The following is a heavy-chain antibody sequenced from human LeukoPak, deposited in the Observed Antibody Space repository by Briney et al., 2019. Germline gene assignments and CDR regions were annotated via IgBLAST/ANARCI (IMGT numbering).Heavy chain of an antibody. CDR1: GGSISSYY. CDR3: ARGLEDRISIFGVVKFYYFDF. D-gene: IGHD3-3*01. V-gene: IGHV4-34*01. J-gene: IGHJ4*02. Sequence: SETLSLTCTVSGGSISSYYWSWIRQPPGKGLEWIGEIDHSGSSHYNPSLKSRVTISVDTSKNQLSLKLSSVTAADTAVYYCARGLEDRISIFGVVKFYYFDFWGQGTLVTVSS. CDR2: IDHSGSS.